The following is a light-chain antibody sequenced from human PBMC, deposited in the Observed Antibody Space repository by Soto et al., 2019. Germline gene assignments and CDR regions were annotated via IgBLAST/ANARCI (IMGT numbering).Light chain of an antibody. CDR3: VSWDDSLSGLV. V-gene: IGLV1-47*01. Sequence: QSVLIQPPSASGTPGQRVTISCSGSSSNIGSNYVYWFQQLPGAAPKLLIYRNNQRPSGVPDRFSGSKSGTSASLAISGLRSEDEADYYCVSWDDSLSGLVFGTGTKLTVL. CDR2: RNN. J-gene: IGLJ1*01. CDR1: SSNIGSNY.